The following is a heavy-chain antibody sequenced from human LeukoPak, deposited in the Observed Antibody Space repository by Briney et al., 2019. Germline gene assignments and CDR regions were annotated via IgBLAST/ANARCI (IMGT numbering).Heavy chain of an antibody. V-gene: IGHV3-23*01. CDR2: IGGSGGAI. CDR3: ARGSGSSWYFYFDY. D-gene: IGHD6-13*01. J-gene: IGHJ4*02. CDR1: GFTFSRYA. Sequence: GGSLRLSCGASGFTFSRYAMSWVRQAPGKGLQWVSEIGGSGGAIYYADSVKGRFTISRDNAKNSVYLQMNSLRAEDTALYYCARGSGSSWYFYFDYWGQGTLVTVSS.